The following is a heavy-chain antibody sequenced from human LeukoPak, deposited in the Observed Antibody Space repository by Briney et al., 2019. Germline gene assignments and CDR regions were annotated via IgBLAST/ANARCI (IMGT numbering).Heavy chain of an antibody. CDR2: ISGSGGST. CDR1: GFTLSSYA. D-gene: IGHD1-26*01. V-gene: IGHV3-23*01. J-gene: IGHJ5*02. Sequence: GGSLRLSCAASGFTLSSYAMSWVRQAPGKGLEWGSAISGSGGSTYYADSVKGRFTISRDNSKNTLYLQMNSLRAEDTAVYYCAKSPSIVGATKFDPWGQGTLVTVSS. CDR3: AKSPSIVGATKFDP.